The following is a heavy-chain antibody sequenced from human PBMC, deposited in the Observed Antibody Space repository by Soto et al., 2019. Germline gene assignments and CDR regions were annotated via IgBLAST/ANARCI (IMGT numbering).Heavy chain of an antibody. D-gene: IGHD1-1*01. CDR2: IYHSGST. V-gene: IGHV4-4*02. CDR3: ARGQLELRDAFDI. Sequence: PPGKGLEWIGEIYHSGSTNYNPSLKSRVTISVDKSKNQFSLKLSSVTAADTAVYYCARGQLELRDAFDIWGQGTMVTVSS. J-gene: IGHJ3*02.